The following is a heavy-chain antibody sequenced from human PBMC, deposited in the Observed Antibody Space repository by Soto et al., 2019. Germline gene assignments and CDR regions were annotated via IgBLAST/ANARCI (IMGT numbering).Heavy chain of an antibody. CDR1: GYTFTSYA. V-gene: IGHV7-4-1*01. J-gene: IGHJ6*02. CDR2: INTNTGNP. D-gene: IGHD6-13*01. CDR3: ARRMYSSSWYRYYGMDV. Sequence: ASVKVSCKASGYTFTSYAMNWVRQAPGQGLEWMGWINTNTGNPTYAQGFTGRFVFSLGTSVSTAYLQICSLKAEDTAVYYCARRMYSSSWYRYYGMDVWGQGTTVTVSS.